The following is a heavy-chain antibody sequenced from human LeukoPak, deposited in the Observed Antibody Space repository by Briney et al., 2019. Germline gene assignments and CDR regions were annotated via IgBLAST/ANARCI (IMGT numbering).Heavy chain of an antibody. CDR2: IYYSGST. V-gene: IGHV4-39*07. J-gene: IGHJ4*02. D-gene: IGHD3-10*01. Sequence: GSLRLSCAASGLTVSSNYMSWIRQPPGKGLEWIGTIYYSGSTYYNPSLKSRVTISVDTSKNQFSLKLSSVTAADTAVYYCASLYGSGSYYPSDYWGQGTLVTVSS. CDR1: GLTVSSNY. CDR3: ASLYGSGSYYPSDY.